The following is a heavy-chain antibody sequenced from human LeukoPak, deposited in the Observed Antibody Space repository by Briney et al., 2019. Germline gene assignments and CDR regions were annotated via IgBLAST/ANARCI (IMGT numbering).Heavy chain of an antibody. CDR3: ATQRLRTASPFDY. J-gene: IGHJ4*02. CDR2: IYYSGST. CDR1: GGSISSYY. Sequence: PSETLSLTCTVSGGSISSYYWSWIRQPPGKGLEWIGYIYYSGSTNYNPSLKSRVTISVDTSKNQFSLKLSSVTAADTAVYYCATQRLRTASPFDYWGQGTLVTVSS. V-gene: IGHV4-59*08. D-gene: IGHD4-17*01.